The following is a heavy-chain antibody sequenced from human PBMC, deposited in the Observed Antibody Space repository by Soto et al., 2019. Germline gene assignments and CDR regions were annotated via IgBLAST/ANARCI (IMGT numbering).Heavy chain of an antibody. CDR2: INAGNGNT. Sequence: GASVKVSSKASGSPFTSYAMHWVRQAPGQRLEWMGWINAGNGNTKYPQKFQGRVTITRDTSASTAYMELSSLRSEDTAVYYCARTEWELPDGSSYWYFDLWGRGTLVAVSS. V-gene: IGHV1-3*01. CDR1: GSPFTSYA. J-gene: IGHJ2*01. D-gene: IGHD1-26*01. CDR3: ARTEWELPDGSSYWYFDL.